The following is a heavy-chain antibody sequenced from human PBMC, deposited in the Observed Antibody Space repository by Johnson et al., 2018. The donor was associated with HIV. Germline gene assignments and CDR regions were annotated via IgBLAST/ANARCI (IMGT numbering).Heavy chain of an antibody. CDR2: ISYDGSNK. CDR3: AAEGSTSSGALGAFDS. D-gene: IGHD1-26*01. CDR1: GFTFSSYA. J-gene: IGHJ3*02. Sequence: QVQLVESGVGVVQPGRSLRLSCAASGFTFSSYAMHWVRQAPGKGLEWVAVISYDGSNKYYADSVKGRFTISRDNSKNTLYLQMNSLRAEDTAVYYCAAEGSTSSGALGAFDSWGQGTMVTVSS. V-gene: IGHV3-30*04.